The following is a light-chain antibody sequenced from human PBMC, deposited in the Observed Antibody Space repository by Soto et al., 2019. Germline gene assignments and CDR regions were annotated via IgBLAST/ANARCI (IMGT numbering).Light chain of an antibody. CDR2: DVA. Sequence: QSALTQPASVSGSPGQSITISCTGTSSDVGGYNYVSWYQQHPGKDPQLIIYDVANRPSGVSKRFSGSKSGNTASLTISGLQAEDEADYFCSSYTSSSTYVEFGGGTKLTVL. J-gene: IGLJ2*01. CDR3: SSYTSSSTYVE. V-gene: IGLV2-14*03. CDR1: SSDVGGYNY.